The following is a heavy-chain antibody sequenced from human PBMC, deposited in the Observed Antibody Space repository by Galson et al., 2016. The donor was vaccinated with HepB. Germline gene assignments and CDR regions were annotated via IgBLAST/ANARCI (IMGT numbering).Heavy chain of an antibody. D-gene: IGHD3-3*01. V-gene: IGHV3-21*01. CDR2: ISGSRTYI. Sequence: SLRLSCAASGLTFSSYSMNWVRQAPGKGLEWVSSISGSRTYIYYADSVKGRFIISRDNAENSLYLHMNSLRAEDTAVYYCARDVRSLWSAYSAQDAFDIWGQGTKVTVSS. CDR3: ARDVRSLWSAYSAQDAFDI. CDR1: GLTFSSYS. J-gene: IGHJ3*02.